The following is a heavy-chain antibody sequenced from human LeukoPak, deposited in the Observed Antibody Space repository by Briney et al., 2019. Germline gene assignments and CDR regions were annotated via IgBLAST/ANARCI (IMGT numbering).Heavy chain of an antibody. CDR1: GYTFSNSI. D-gene: IGHD2-2*01. J-gene: IGHJ4*02. CDR3: ARVPAASAMIGDY. Sequence: GASLKISCKGSGYTFSNSIIGWLRQMRGKRLEWMGSIYPVDSETRYSPSFQDQVTISADKSIRPAYLQWSSLRAWDTAMYYCARVPAASAMIGDYWGQGTLVTVSS. CDR2: IYPVDSET. V-gene: IGHV5-51*01.